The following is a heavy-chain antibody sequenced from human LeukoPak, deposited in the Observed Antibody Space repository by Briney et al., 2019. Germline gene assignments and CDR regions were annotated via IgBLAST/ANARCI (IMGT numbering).Heavy chain of an antibody. V-gene: IGHV3-20*04. CDR2: INWNGGST. D-gene: IGHD3-22*01. CDR1: GFTFDDYG. J-gene: IGHJ4*02. CDR3: ARVDRWGYYDSSGYYYFDY. Sequence: PGGSLRLSCAASGFTFDDYGMSWVRQAPGKGLEWVSGINWNGGSTGYADSVKVRFTISRDNAKNSLYLQMNSLRAEDTALYYCARVDRWGYYDSSGYYYFDYWGQGTLVTVSS.